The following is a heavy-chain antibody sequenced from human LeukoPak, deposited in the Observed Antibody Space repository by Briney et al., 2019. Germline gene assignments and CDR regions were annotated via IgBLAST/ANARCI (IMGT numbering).Heavy chain of an antibody. J-gene: IGHJ5*02. CDR3: ARGFGYGFSRWFDP. V-gene: IGHV4-34*01. CDR2: INHSGST. Sequence: SETLSLTCAVYGGSFSGYYWSWIRQPPGKGLEWIGEINHSGSTNYNPSLKSRVTISKDTSKNQFSLKLSSVTAADTAVYYCARGFGYGFSRWFDPWGQGTLVTVSS. CDR1: GGSFSGYY. D-gene: IGHD5-18*01.